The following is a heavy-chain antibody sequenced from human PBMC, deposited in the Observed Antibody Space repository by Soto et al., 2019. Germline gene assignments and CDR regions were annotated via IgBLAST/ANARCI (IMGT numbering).Heavy chain of an antibody. CDR1: GFSVSSNY. V-gene: IGHV3-53*01. Sequence: HPGGSQRLSCAISGFSVSSNYLSWVRQAPGKGLEWVSVHYSGGSTYYADSVQGRFTISRDKSNNTLYLQMRRVRAEDTAVYFCARHRHPRGTVGATSPLDPWGQGTQVTVSS. J-gene: IGHJ5*02. D-gene: IGHD1-26*01. CDR3: ARHRHPRGTVGATSPLDP. CDR2: HYSGGST.